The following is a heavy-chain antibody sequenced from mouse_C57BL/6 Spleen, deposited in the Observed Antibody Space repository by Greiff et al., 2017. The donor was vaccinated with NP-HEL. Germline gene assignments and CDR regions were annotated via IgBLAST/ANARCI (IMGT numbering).Heavy chain of an antibody. D-gene: IGHD2-3*01. Sequence: EVQGVESGGGLVKPGGSLKLSCAASGFTFSSYAMSWVRQTPEKRLEWVATISDGGSYTYYPDNVKGRFTISRDNAKNNLYLQMSHLKSEDTAMYYCAREGYDGYSYAMDYWGQGTSVTVSS. CDR3: AREGYDGYSYAMDY. J-gene: IGHJ4*01. V-gene: IGHV5-4*01. CDR1: GFTFSSYA. CDR2: ISDGGSYT.